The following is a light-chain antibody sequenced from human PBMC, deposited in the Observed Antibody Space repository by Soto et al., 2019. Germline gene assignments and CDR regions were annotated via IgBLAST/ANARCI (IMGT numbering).Light chain of an antibody. Sequence: EIVFTQSPCTLSLAPGERATLSCRASQSVSSSYLAWYQQKPGQAPRLLIYGASSRATGIPDRFSGSGSGTDFTLTISRLEPEDVAVYYCQKYGSSPQAFGGGTKVEIK. CDR1: QSVSSSY. J-gene: IGKJ4*01. V-gene: IGKV3-20*01. CDR2: GAS. CDR3: QKYGSSPQA.